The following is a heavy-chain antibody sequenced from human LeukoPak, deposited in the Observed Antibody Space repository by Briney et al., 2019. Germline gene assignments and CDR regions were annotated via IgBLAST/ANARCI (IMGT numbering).Heavy chain of an antibody. D-gene: IGHD3-10*01. CDR3: ARDQAGSGSYYRSGHHY. Sequence: GGSLRLSCAASGFTFSSYAMHGLRQAPGKGLEGVAVISYDGSNKYYADSVKGRFTISRDNSKNTLYLKMHSLRAEDTAVYYCARDQAGSGSYYRSGHHYWGQGNLVTVSS. J-gene: IGHJ4*02. V-gene: IGHV3-30-3*01. CDR1: GFTFSSYA. CDR2: ISYDGSNK.